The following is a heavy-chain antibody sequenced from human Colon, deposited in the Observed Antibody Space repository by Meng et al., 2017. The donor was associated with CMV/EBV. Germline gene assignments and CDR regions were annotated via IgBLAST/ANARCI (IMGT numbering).Heavy chain of an antibody. Sequence: GSLRLSCTVSGGSVSSPTNYWSWIRQPPGKGLEWIGYIYYTGGTKYNPSLKSRVTILVDTSKNQFSLQLNSVTPEDTAVYYCARVSLWLGGIKYYGMDVWGQGTTVTVSS. CDR2: IYYTGGT. D-gene: IGHD3-10*01. CDR1: GGSVSSPTNY. CDR3: ARVSLWLGGIKYYGMDV. V-gene: IGHV4-61*01. J-gene: IGHJ6*02.